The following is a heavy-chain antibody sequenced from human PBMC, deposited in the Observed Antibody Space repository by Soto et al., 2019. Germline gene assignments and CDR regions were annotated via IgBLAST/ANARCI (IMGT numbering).Heavy chain of an antibody. CDR3: ARLIYDSLRFDP. CDR1: GGSTSSYY. Sequence: PSETLSLTCTVSGGSTSSYYWSWIRQPPGKGLEWIGYIYYSGSTNYNPSLKSRVTISVDTSKNQFSLKLSSVTAADTAVYYCARLIYDSLRFDPWGQGTLVTVSS. CDR2: IYYSGST. J-gene: IGHJ5*02. D-gene: IGHD3-3*01. V-gene: IGHV4-59*08.